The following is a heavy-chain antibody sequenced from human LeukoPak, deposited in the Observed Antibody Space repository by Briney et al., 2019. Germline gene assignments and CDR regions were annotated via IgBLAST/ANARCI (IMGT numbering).Heavy chain of an antibody. CDR2: ISSSSTM. CDR3: AELGITVIGGV. V-gene: IGHV3-48*04. CDR1: GFTFSSYS. Sequence: GGSLRLSCAASGFTFSSYSMNWVRQAPGKGLEWVSYISSSSTMYYADSVKGRFTISRDNAKNSLYLQMNSLRAEDTAVYYCAELGITVIGGVWGKGTTVTISS. D-gene: IGHD3-10*02. J-gene: IGHJ6*04.